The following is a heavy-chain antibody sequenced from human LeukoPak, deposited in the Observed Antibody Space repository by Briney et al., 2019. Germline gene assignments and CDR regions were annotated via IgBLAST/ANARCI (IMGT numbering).Heavy chain of an antibody. D-gene: IGHD3-22*01. V-gene: IGHV3-66*01. Sequence: PGGSLRLSCAASGFTVNSNYMSWVRQAPGKGLEWVSVIYSGGSTYYADSVKGRFTISRDNSKNTLYLQMNSLRAEDTAVYYCARSGTDSNTSSGYPPFSYGMDVWGQGTTVTVSS. CDR2: IYSGGST. CDR1: GFTVNSNY. CDR3: ARSGTDSNTSSGYPPFSYGMDV. J-gene: IGHJ6*02.